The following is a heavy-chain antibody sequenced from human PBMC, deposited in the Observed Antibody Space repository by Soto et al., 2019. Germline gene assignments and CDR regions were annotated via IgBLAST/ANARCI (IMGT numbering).Heavy chain of an antibody. CDR3: ARAGDHYYYYMVV. Sequence: ASVKVSCKASGYTFTGYYMHWVRQAPGQGLEWMGWINPNSGGTNYAQKFQGWVTMTRDTSISTAYMELSRLRSDDTAVYYCARAGDHYYYYMVVWGKGTTVTVSS. V-gene: IGHV1-2*04. CDR2: INPNSGGT. CDR1: GYTFTGYY. D-gene: IGHD7-27*01. J-gene: IGHJ6*03.